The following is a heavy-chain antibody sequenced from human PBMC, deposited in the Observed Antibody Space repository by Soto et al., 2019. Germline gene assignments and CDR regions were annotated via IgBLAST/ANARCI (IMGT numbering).Heavy chain of an antibody. D-gene: IGHD6-13*01. V-gene: IGHV3-48*03. CDR1: GFTFSSYE. Sequence: GGSLRLSCAASGFTFSSYEMNWVRQAPGKGLEWVSYSSSSGSTIYYADSVKGRFTISRDNAKNSPYLQMNSLRAEDTAVYYCARLPRIAAAGTSDYRRKGTLVTVSS. CDR2: SSSSGSTI. J-gene: IGHJ4*02. CDR3: ARLPRIAAAGTSDY.